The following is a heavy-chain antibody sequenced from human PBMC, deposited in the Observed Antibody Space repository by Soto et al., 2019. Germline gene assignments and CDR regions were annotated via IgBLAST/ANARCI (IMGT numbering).Heavy chain of an antibody. CDR1: GFSITNTW. V-gene: IGHV3-15*07. CDR2: VKSKADGGTA. J-gene: IGHJ4*02. CDR3: NSYPDVWGGHTRV. Sequence: GGSLRLSCAASGFSITNTWMHWVRQAPGKGLEWVGRVKSKADGGTADYAAPVKGRFTVSRDDSKNTQYLQMNSLKMEDTAVYYWNSYPDVWGGHTRVWGQGTLVTVAS. D-gene: IGHD3-3*01.